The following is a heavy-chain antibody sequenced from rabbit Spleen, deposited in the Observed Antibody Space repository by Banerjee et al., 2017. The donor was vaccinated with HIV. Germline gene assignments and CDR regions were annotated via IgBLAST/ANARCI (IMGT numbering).Heavy chain of an antibody. CDR1: GFSFSDRDV. CDR3: ARDLVGVIGWNFYL. CDR2: INTATGKA. D-gene: IGHD1-1*01. Sequence: QEQLVESGGGLVQPEGSLTLTCKASGFSFSDRDVMCWVRQAPGKGLEWIACINTATGKAVYATWAKGRFTISRTSSTTVTLRMTSLTAADTATYFCARDLVGVIGWNFYLWGPGTLVTVS. J-gene: IGHJ4*01. V-gene: IGHV1S45*01.